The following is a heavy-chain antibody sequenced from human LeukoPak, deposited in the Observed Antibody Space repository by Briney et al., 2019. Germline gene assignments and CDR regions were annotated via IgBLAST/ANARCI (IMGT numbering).Heavy chain of an antibody. J-gene: IGHJ6*02. V-gene: IGHV3-33*01. Sequence: GGSLRLSCAASGFTFSSYGMHWVRQAPGKGLEWVAVIWYDGGNKYYVDSVKGRFTISRDNSKNTLYLQMNSLRAEDTAVYYCARDGATQWLDGDLYYYALDVWGQGTTVTVSS. D-gene: IGHD6-19*01. CDR3: ARDGATQWLDGDLYYYALDV. CDR1: GFTFSSYG. CDR2: IWYDGGNK.